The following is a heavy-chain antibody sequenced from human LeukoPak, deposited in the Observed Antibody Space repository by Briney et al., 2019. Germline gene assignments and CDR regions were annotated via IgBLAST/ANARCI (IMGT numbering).Heavy chain of an antibody. Sequence: GASVKVSCKASGYAFTGHYMHWVRQAPGQGLEWMGWINPNSGGTNYAQKFQGRVTMTRDTSISTAYMELTRLTSDDTAVYYCARDSRGNIYDPLDYWGQGTLVTVSS. CDR2: INPNSGGT. CDR1: GYAFTGHY. D-gene: IGHD5-18*01. V-gene: IGHV1-2*02. CDR3: ARDSRGNIYDPLDY. J-gene: IGHJ4*02.